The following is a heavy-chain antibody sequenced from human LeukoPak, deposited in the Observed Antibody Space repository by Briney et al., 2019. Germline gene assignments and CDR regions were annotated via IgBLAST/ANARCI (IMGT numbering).Heavy chain of an antibody. D-gene: IGHD6-13*01. V-gene: IGHV3-23*01. Sequence: GGSLRLSCVASGFTFSSYAMTWVRQAPGKGLEWVSTISGGGGSTYYADSVKGRFTISRDNSKNTLYLQMNSLRAEDTAVYYCAKDRAAAGTGVRDYYYYGMDVWGQGTTVTVSS. CDR3: AKDRAAAGTGVRDYYYYGMDV. J-gene: IGHJ6*02. CDR2: ISGGGGST. CDR1: GFTFSSYA.